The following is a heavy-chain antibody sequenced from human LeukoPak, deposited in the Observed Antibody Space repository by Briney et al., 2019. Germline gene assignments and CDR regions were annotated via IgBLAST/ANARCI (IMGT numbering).Heavy chain of an antibody. D-gene: IGHD3-10*01. Sequence: GRSLRLSCAASGFTFSSYWMHWVRQVPGKGPVWVSFINPDGENTNYAASVKGRFIISRDNAKNTLYLQMNSLRAEDAAVYYCAKDLHYGSADYWGQGIQVTVSS. CDR2: INPDGENT. CDR3: AKDLHYGSADY. V-gene: IGHV3-74*01. CDR1: GFTFSSYW. J-gene: IGHJ4*02.